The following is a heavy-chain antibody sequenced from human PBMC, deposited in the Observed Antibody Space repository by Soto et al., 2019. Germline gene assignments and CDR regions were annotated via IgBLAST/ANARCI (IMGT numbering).Heavy chain of an antibody. Sequence: PSETLSLTCAVYGGSFIGYYCTFIRHPPWKWLEWIGEINQSGATNYNPSLKSRVTISVDSSKNQFSLKLTSVTAADTAVYFCALAQYTNSRRFDPWGQGTLVTSPQ. D-gene: IGHD2-2*02. J-gene: IGHJ5*02. CDR2: INQSGAT. V-gene: IGHV4-34*01. CDR1: GGSFIGYY. CDR3: ALAQYTNSRRFDP.